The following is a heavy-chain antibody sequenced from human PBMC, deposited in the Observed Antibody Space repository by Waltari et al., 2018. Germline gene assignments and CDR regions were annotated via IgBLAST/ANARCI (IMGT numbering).Heavy chain of an antibody. CDR3: ARSRPNFGYMDV. CDR2: IYSGGST. CDR1: GFTVRSNY. D-gene: IGHD3-3*01. J-gene: IGHJ6*03. V-gene: IGHV3-53*02. Sequence: EVQMVETGGGLIQPGGSLRLSCAASGFTVRSNYMSWVRLAPGKGLEWVSVIYSGGSTYYADSVKGRFTISRDNSKNTLYLQMNSLRAEDTAVYYCARSRPNFGYMDVWGKGTTVTVSS.